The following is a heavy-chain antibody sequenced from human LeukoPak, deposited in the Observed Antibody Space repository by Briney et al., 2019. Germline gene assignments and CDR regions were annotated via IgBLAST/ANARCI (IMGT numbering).Heavy chain of an antibody. CDR3: AKDPSS. V-gene: IGHV3-30*18. CDR2: MSYDGSHK. D-gene: IGHD6-13*01. Sequence: PGGSLRLSCAASGFTFSSYGMHWVRQAPGKGLEWVAVMSYDGSHKYYADSVKGRFTISRDNSQNTLYLQMSSLRGEDTAVYYCAKDPSSWGQGTLVTVSS. J-gene: IGHJ4*02. CDR1: GFTFSSYG.